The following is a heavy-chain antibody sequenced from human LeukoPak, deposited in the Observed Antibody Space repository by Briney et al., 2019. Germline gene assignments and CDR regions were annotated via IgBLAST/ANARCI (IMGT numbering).Heavy chain of an antibody. J-gene: IGHJ4*02. V-gene: IGHV4-39*07. Sequence: PSETLSLTCTVSGGSISSSSYYWGWIRQPPGKGLEWIGSIYYTRSTYYNPSLKSRVTISVDRSKNQFSLKLSSVTAADTAVYYCAREGTGGPFDYWGQGTLVTVSS. CDR3: AREGTGGPFDY. CDR1: GGSISSSSYY. CDR2: IYYTRST. D-gene: IGHD7-27*01.